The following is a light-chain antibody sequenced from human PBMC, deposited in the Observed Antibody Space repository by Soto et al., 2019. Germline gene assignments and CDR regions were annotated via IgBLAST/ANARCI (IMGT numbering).Light chain of an antibody. CDR3: QTWSTDIRV. CDR2: LNSDGSH. J-gene: IGLJ3*02. CDR1: SGHNSYA. Sequence: QLVLTQPPSASASLGASVKLTCTLSSGHNSYAIAWHQQQPEKGPRYLMKLNSDGSHSKGDGIPDRFSGSSSGAERYLTISSLQSEDEADYYCQTWSTDIRVFGGGTKVPS. V-gene: IGLV4-69*01.